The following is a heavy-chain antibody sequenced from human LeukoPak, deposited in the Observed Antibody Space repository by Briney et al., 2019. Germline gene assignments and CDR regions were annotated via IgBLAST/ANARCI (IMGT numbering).Heavy chain of an antibody. Sequence: GGSLRLSCAASGFTFSSYAMSWVRQAPGKGLEWVSAISGSGGSTYYADSVKGRFTISRDNSKHTLYLQMNSLRAEDTAVYYCAKDPDNWNYPFDYWGQGTLVTVSS. CDR2: ISGSGGST. D-gene: IGHD1-7*01. J-gene: IGHJ4*02. CDR3: AKDPDNWNYPFDY. V-gene: IGHV3-23*01. CDR1: GFTFSSYA.